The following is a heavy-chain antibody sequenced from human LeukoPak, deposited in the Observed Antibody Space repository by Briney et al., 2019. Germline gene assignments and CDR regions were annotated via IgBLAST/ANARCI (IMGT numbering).Heavy chain of an antibody. CDR2: ISAYNGDT. J-gene: IGHJ4*02. CDR1: GYIFAHNG. D-gene: IGHD1-26*01. V-gene: IGHV1-18*01. Sequence: ASVQVSCKTSGYIFAHNGISWVRQAPGQGPEWMGWISAYNGDTNYAQNFQGRVTTTRDTSTSTVYMELRSLRSDDTAVYYCARDSGSGNNDYWGQGTLVTVSS. CDR3: ARDSGSGNNDY.